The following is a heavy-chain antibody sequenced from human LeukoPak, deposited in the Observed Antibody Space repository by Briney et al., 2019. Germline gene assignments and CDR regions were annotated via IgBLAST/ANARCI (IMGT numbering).Heavy chain of an antibody. CDR2: ISSSSSTI. CDR1: GFTFSSYE. CDR3: ARGMTTVTTDY. Sequence: GGSLRLSCAASGFTFSSYEMIWVRQAPGKGLEWVSYISSSSSTIYYADSVKGRFTISRDNAKNALYLQMNSLRAEDTAVYYCARGMTTVTTDYWGQGTLVTVSS. J-gene: IGHJ4*02. V-gene: IGHV3-48*03. D-gene: IGHD4-17*01.